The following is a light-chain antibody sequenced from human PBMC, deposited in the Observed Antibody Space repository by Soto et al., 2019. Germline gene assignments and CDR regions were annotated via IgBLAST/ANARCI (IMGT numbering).Light chain of an antibody. J-gene: IGKJ2*01. CDR1: QRVSNSY. CDR2: GAS. V-gene: IGKV3-20*01. Sequence: EIVLTQHPGTLSLSPGETATLSCRASQRVSNSYLAWYQKKPGQAPRLLIYGASSRAASIPDRFSGSGSGTDFTLTISRLEREDFAVDFCQRYGGSPPFTFGRGIKVEI. CDR3: QRYGGSPPFT.